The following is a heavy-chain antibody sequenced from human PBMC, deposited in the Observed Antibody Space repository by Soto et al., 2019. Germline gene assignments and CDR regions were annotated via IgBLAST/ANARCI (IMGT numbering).Heavy chain of an antibody. CDR1: GLTFSNSY. D-gene: IGHD2-15*01. CDR3: VRHLILKGEAFDI. CDR2: INSEGTAT. V-gene: IGHV3-74*01. Sequence: DVQLVESGGGLVQPGGSLRLSCVASGLTFSNSYMHWVRQAPGKGLVWVSHINSEGTATTYADSVKGRFTVSRDNARNTLFLQLTSLRAEDTAVYYWVRHLILKGEAFDIWGQGTMVTVSS. J-gene: IGHJ3*02.